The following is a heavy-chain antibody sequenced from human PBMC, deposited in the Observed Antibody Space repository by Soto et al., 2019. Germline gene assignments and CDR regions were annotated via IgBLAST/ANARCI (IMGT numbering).Heavy chain of an antibody. CDR3: ARDCSGGSCSTAY. V-gene: IGHV1-18*01. Sequence: QVQLVQSGAEVKKPGASVKVSCKASGYTFSSYGISWVRQGPGQGLEWMGWISVYNGNKMYAQKFQGRVTMTTATSTRTAYMELRSLRSDDTAVYYCARDCSGGSCSTAYWGQGTLVTVSS. CDR1: GYTFSSYG. J-gene: IGHJ4*02. CDR2: ISVYNGNK. D-gene: IGHD2-15*01.